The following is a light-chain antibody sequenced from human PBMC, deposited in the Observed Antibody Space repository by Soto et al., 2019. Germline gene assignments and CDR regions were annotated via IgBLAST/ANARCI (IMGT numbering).Light chain of an antibody. CDR1: QSISNW. Sequence: DIQMTQSPSTLSASVGDRVTITCRASQSISNWLAWYQQKPGEAPKLLIYKASNLKSGVPSRFSGSGSGTEFTLTISSLQPDDFATYYCQHYNSYSEAFGQGTKVELK. CDR2: KAS. V-gene: IGKV1-5*03. J-gene: IGKJ1*01. CDR3: QHYNSYSEA.